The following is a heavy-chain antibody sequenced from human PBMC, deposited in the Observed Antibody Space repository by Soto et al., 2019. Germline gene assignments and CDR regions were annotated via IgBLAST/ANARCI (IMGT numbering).Heavy chain of an antibody. CDR1: GGSISSGGYY. Sequence: QVQLQESGPGLVKPSQTLSLTCTVSGGSISSGGYYWSWIRQHPGKGLASMGYSYYSGSTYYNPSLKSRVTISVDTSKNQFSLKLSSVTAADTAVYYCAREEFRITGTTGFWFDPWGQGTLVTVSS. CDR2: SYYSGST. CDR3: AREEFRITGTTGFWFDP. V-gene: IGHV4-31*03. D-gene: IGHD1-20*01. J-gene: IGHJ5*02.